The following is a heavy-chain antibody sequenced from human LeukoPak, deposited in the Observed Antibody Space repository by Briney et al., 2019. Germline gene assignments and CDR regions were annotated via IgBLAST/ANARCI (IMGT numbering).Heavy chain of an antibody. CDR1: GFPFNNYA. V-gene: IGHV3-23*01. CDR2: VSGDGRST. CDR3: AKTTRPLGALDY. D-gene: IGHD1-26*01. Sequence: GGSLRLSCAASGFPFNNYAMNWVRQAPGKGLEWVSGVSGDGRSTNYADSVKARFTVSRDNSMNTLFLQMSSLRADDTAVYYCAKTTRPLGALDYWGQGTLVTVSS. J-gene: IGHJ4*02.